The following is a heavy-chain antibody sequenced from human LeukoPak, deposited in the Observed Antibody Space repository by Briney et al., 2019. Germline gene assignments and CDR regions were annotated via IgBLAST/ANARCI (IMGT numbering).Heavy chain of an antibody. CDR1: GGTFSSYA. CDR2: IIPIFGTA. Sequence: ASVKVSCKASGGTFSSYAISWVRQAPGQGLEWMGGIIPIFGTANYAQKFQGRVTITADESTSTAYMELSSLRSEDTAVYYCARSYYDSSGYYVPFDYWGQGTLVTVSS. D-gene: IGHD3-22*01. V-gene: IGHV1-69*13. J-gene: IGHJ4*02. CDR3: ARSYYDSSGYYVPFDY.